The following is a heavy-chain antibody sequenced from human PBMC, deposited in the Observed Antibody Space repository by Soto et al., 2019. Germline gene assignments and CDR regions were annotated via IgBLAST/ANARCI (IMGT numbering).Heavy chain of an antibody. CDR2: IYHSGST. CDR3: ARDHSAAPTYYSYYGMDV. Sequence: SETLSLTCAVSSGSISSSNWWSWVRQPPGKGLEWIGEIYHSGSTNYNPSLKSRVTISVDKSKNQFSLKLSSVTAADTAVYYCARDHSAAPTYYSYYGMDVWGQGTTVTVSS. CDR1: SGSISSSNW. V-gene: IGHV4-4*02. J-gene: IGHJ6*02. D-gene: IGHD6-25*01.